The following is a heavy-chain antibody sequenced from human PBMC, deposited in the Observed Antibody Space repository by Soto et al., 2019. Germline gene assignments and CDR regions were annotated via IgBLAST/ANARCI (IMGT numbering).Heavy chain of an antibody. D-gene: IGHD2-15*01. CDR3: ARGLPPPTEYCSGGSCYYYYYYMDV. J-gene: IGHJ6*03. CDR1: GYTFTSYY. V-gene: IGHV1-46*03. CDR2: INPSGGST. Sequence: ASVKASCKASGYTFTSYYMYWVRQYTEQGLEWMGIINPSGGSTSYAQKFQGRVTMTRDTSTSTVYMELSSLRSEDTAVYYCARGLPPPTEYCSGGSCYYYYYYMDVWGKGTTVTVSS.